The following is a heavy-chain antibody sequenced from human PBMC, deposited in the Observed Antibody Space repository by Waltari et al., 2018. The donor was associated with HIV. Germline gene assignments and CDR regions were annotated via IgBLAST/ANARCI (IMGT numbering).Heavy chain of an antibody. CDR3: ARGFGCGGDCYYFDY. V-gene: IGHV3-53*01. CDR2: IYSGGST. D-gene: IGHD2-21*02. Sequence: EVQLVESGGGLIQPGGSLRLSCAASGFSVSSKYMSWVRQAPGKGLEWVSVIYSGGSTYYADSVKGRFTISRDNSKNTLYLQMNSLRAEDTAVYYGARGFGCGGDCYYFDYWGQGTLVTVSS. CDR1: GFSVSSKY. J-gene: IGHJ4*02.